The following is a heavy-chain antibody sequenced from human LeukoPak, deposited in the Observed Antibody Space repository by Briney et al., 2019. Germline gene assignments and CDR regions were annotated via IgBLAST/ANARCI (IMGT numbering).Heavy chain of an antibody. Sequence: PGGSLRLSCAASGFTFSGYWMHWVRQAPGKGLVWVSRINSDGSSTTYADSVKGRFTISRDNAKNTLYLQIHGLRAEDTAVYYCARIDARDYFDYWGQGTLVTVSS. CDR2: INSDGSST. CDR3: ARIDARDYFDY. D-gene: IGHD3-10*02. V-gene: IGHV3-74*03. CDR1: GFTFSGYW. J-gene: IGHJ4*02.